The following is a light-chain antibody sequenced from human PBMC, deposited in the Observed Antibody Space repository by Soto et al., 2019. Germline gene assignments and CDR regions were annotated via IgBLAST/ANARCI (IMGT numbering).Light chain of an antibody. V-gene: IGKV3-15*01. J-gene: IGKJ4*01. CDR2: GAS. CDR1: QSVSTN. CDR3: QQYNNWPLT. Sequence: EIVVTQSPVTLSVSPGERATLSCRASQSVSTNLAWYQQKPGQAPRLLIYGASTRAADIPARFSGMGSGTEYTLTIRSLQSEDFAVYYCQQYNNWPLTFGGGTKVDIK.